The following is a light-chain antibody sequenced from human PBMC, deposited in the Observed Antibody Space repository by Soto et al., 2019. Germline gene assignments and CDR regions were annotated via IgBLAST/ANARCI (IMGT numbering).Light chain of an antibody. CDR3: LSKTSSISYV. CDR2: EVS. CDR1: TSDVGSYNY. Sequence: QSVLTQPASVSGSPGQSITISCTGTTSDVGSYNYVSWYQQHPGKVPKLLIHEVSNRPSGVSNRFSGSKSGNTASLTISGLQAEDEADYYCLSKTSSISYVFGTGAKVTVL. J-gene: IGLJ1*01. V-gene: IGLV2-14*01.